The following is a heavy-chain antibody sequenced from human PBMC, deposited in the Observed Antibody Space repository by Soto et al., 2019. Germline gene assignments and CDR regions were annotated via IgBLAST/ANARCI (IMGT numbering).Heavy chain of an antibody. CDR3: ARLGGYCSSTKCYGGGDY. CDR1: GYSFTSYW. Sequence: EVQLVQSGAEVKKPGESLKISCKGSGYSFTSYWIGWVRQMPGKGLEWMGIIYPGDSDTRYSPSFQGQVTISADKSISTAYLQWSRLKASDNDMYYCARLGGYCSSTKCYGGGDYWGQGTQVTVSS. J-gene: IGHJ4*02. V-gene: IGHV5-51*03. D-gene: IGHD2-2*01. CDR2: IYPGDSDT.